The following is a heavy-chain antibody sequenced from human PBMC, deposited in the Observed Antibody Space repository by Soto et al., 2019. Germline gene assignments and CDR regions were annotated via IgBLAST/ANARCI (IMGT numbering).Heavy chain of an antibody. D-gene: IGHD6-13*01. Sequence: QVQLRESGPGLVKPSQTLSLTCTVSGGSINSGGYYWNWIRQHPGKGLEWIGYMYYSGSTYYNPFLWSRLIISPDPSETHFSLKLSSVTAADTAVYFCARGYRQSGYSSSWVFDYWGQGTLVNVSS. CDR3: ARGYRQSGYSSSWVFDY. CDR2: MYYSGST. CDR1: GGSINSGGYY. V-gene: IGHV4-31*03. J-gene: IGHJ4*02.